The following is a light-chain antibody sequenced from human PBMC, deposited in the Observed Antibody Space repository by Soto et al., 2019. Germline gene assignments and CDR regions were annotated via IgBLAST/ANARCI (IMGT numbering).Light chain of an antibody. V-gene: IGLV2-14*01. CDR1: SSDVGGYNY. CDR3: SSYTSSSTLGV. J-gene: IGLJ1*01. CDR2: EVS. Sequence: QSALTQPASVSGSPGQSITISCTGTSSDVGGYNYVSWYQQHPGKAPKLMIYEVSNRPSGVSNRFSGSKSGNTASLTISGLQSEDEADYYCSSYTSSSTLGVFGNGTKLTVL.